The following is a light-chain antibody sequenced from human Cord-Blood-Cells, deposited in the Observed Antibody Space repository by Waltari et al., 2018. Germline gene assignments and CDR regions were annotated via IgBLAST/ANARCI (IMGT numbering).Light chain of an antibody. J-gene: IGLJ2*01. Sequence: QSVLTQPPSASGTPGQRVTISCSGSSSNIGRNYVYWYQQLPGTAPKLLIYRNKQRPSGVPDRFSGSKSGPSASLAISGLRSEDEADYYCAAWDDSLSGVVFGGGTKLTVL. CDR3: AAWDDSLSGVV. CDR1: SSNIGRNY. V-gene: IGLV1-47*01. CDR2: RNK.